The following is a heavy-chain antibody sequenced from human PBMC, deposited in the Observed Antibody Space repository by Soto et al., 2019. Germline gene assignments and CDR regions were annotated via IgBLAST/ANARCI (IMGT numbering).Heavy chain of an antibody. J-gene: IGHJ4*02. CDR3: AKAFEVVVIKSPFDY. V-gene: IGHV3-30*18. CDR1: GFPFSSYG. D-gene: IGHD3-22*01. Sequence: PGGSLRLSCAASGFPFSSYGMHWVRQAPGKGLEWVAVISYDGSNKYYADSVKGRFTISRDNSKNTLYLQMNSLRAEDTAVYYCAKAFEVVVIKSPFDYWGQGTLVTVSS. CDR2: ISYDGSNK.